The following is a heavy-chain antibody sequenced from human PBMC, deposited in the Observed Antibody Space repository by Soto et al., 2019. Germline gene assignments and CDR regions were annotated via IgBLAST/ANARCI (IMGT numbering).Heavy chain of an antibody. V-gene: IGHV4-31*03. CDR2: IYYSGST. CDR3: ARDKVVPAAMDYFDY. CDR1: GGSISSGGYY. J-gene: IGHJ4*02. Sequence: QVQLQESGPGLVKPSQTLSLTFTVSGGSISSGGYYWSWIRQHPGKGLEWIGYIYYSGSTYYNPSLKSRVTISVDTSKNQFSLKLSSVTAADTAVYYCARDKVVPAAMDYFDYWGQGTLVTVSS. D-gene: IGHD2-2*01.